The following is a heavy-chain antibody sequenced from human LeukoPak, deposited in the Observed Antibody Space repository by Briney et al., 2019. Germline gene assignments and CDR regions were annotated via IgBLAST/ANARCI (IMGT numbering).Heavy chain of an antibody. CDR2: IWYDGDNK. Sequence: GRSVRLSCAASRFTFSSYVMHWVRQAPGKGLEWVALIWYDGDNKYYSDSVKGRFTISRDNSKNTLYLQMNSLRAEDTAVYYCAKARATYLYDTSGYSALDYWGQGTLVTVSS. J-gene: IGHJ4*02. CDR1: RFTFSSYV. V-gene: IGHV3-33*06. CDR3: AKARATYLYDTSGYSALDY. D-gene: IGHD3-22*01.